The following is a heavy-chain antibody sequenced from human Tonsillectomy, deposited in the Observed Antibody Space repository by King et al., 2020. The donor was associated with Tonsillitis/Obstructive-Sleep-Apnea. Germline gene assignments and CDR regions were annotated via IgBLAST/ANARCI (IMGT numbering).Heavy chain of an antibody. CDR2: ISYSGST. J-gene: IGHJ3*02. V-gene: IGHV4-59*01. Sequence: VQLQESGPGLVKPSETLSLTCTVSGGSINSYYWSWIRQPPGKGLEWIGYISYSGSTNYNPSLKSRVTISVDTSKNQFSLKLSSVTAADTAVYYCARDMLLEAGGDAFDIWGQGTMVTASS. CDR3: ARDMLLEAGGDAFDI. D-gene: IGHD2-8*01. CDR1: GGSINSYY.